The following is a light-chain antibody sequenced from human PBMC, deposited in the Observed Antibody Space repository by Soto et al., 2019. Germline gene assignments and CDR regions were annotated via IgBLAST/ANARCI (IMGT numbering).Light chain of an antibody. J-gene: IGKJ1*01. CDR1: QGIGKD. V-gene: IGKV1-17*01. CDR2: AAS. CDR3: LQHNNYPRV. Sequence: DIQMTQSPSSLSASIGDRVTITCRASQGIGKDLGWYQQKPGEAPRRLIYAASSLQSGVPSRFSGCGSGTEFTLTISSLQPDDFATYYCLQHNNYPRVFGQGTKVEVK.